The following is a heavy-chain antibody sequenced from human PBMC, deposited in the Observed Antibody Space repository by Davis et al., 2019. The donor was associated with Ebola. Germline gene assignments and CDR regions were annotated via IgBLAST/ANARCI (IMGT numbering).Heavy chain of an antibody. CDR3: AKDAEDYGPYFQH. J-gene: IGHJ1*01. CDR2: ISYDGSNK. D-gene: IGHD4-17*01. CDR1: GFTFSSYG. Sequence: GGSLRLSCAASGFTFSSYGMHWVRQAPGKGLEWVAAISYDGSNKYYADSVKGRFTISRDNSKNTLYLQMNSLRAEDTAVYYCAKDAEDYGPYFQHWGQGTLVTVSS. V-gene: IGHV3-30*18.